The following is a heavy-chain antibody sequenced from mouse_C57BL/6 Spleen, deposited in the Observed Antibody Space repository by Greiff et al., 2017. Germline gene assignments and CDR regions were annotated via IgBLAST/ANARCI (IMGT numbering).Heavy chain of an antibody. V-gene: IGHV1-15*01. CDR2: IDPETGGT. CDR3: TRSNYAAWFAY. Sequence: LVESGAELVRPGASVTLSCKASGYTFTDYEMHWVKQTPVHGLEWIGAIDPETGGTAYNQKFKGTAILTADKSSSTAYMELRSLTSEDSAVYYCTRSNYAAWFAYWGQGTLVTVSA. CDR1: GYTFTDYE. J-gene: IGHJ3*01. D-gene: IGHD2-5*01.